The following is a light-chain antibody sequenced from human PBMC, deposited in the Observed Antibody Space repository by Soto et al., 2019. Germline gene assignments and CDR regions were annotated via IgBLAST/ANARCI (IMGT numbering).Light chain of an antibody. CDR2: SDD. V-gene: IGLV1-44*01. J-gene: IGLJ3*02. CDR1: NSNIGRYS. Sequence: QSVPTQPPSLSGTPGQRVTISCSGSNSNIGRYSVNWYQHFPGTAPKILIYSDDERPSGVPDRFSGSKSGTSASLAISGLQSEDEAEYYCAAWDDNLNGPLFGGGTQLTVL. CDR3: AAWDDNLNGPL.